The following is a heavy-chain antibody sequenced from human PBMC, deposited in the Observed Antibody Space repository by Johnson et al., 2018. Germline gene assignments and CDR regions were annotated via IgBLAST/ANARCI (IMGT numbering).Heavy chain of an antibody. V-gene: IGHV3-33*08. CDR3: ARRDQKVVIGAFDI. CDR1: GFTFSSYA. J-gene: IGHJ3*02. D-gene: IGHD3-22*01. Sequence: QVQLVQSGGGLVKPGGSLRLSCAASGFTFSSYAMSWVRQAPGTGLEWVAVIWFDGSDKYYADSLKGRFTISRDNSKNTLYLQMNSLRAEDTAVYYCARRDQKVVIGAFDIWGQGPMVTVSS. CDR2: IWFDGSDK.